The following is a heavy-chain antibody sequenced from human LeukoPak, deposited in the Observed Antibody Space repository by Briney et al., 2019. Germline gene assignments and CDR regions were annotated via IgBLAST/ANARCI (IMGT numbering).Heavy chain of an antibody. Sequence: SETLSLTCTVSGGSISSSSYYWGWIHQPPGKGLEWIGSIYYSGSTYYNPSLKSRVTISVDTSKNQFSLKLSSVTAADTAVYYCANIVGATLNAFDIWGQGTMVTVSS. CDR1: GGSISSSSYY. D-gene: IGHD1-26*01. J-gene: IGHJ3*02. V-gene: IGHV4-39*07. CDR2: IYYSGST. CDR3: ANIVGATLNAFDI.